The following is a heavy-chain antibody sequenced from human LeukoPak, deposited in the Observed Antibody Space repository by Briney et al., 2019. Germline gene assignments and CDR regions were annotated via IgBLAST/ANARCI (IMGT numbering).Heavy chain of an antibody. V-gene: IGHV4-34*01. CDR1: GFTVSSNY. D-gene: IGHD2-15*01. CDR2: INHSGST. Sequence: GSLRLSCAASGFTVSSNYMSWIRQPPGKGLEWIVEINHSGSTNYNPSLKSRVTISVDTSKNQFSLKLSSVTAADTAVYYCARLYCSGGSCIKRANRPARFDPWGQGTLVTVSS. J-gene: IGHJ5*02. CDR3: ARLYCSGGSCIKRANRPARFDP.